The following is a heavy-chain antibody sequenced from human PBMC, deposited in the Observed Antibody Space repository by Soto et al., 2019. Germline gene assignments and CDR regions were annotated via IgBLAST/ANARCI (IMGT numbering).Heavy chain of an antibody. Sequence: SETLSHTCTVSVGSISSGVYYWWIWVRQPPGKGLEWIGEIYHSGSANYNPSLKSRVTISVDKSKNQFSLKMTSVTAADTAVYYCARSYSGSDFLPENYFDSWGQGTLVTAPQ. CDR3: ARSYSGSDFLPENYFDS. V-gene: IGHV4-4*02. CDR1: VGSISSGVYYW. CDR2: IYHSGSA. D-gene: IGHD1-26*01. J-gene: IGHJ4*02.